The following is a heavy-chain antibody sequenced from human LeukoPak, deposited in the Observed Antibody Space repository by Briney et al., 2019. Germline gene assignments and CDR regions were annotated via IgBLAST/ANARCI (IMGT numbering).Heavy chain of an antibody. CDR3: ARMYITMVRGVIGYYYGMDV. CDR1: GGSFGGYY. J-gene: IGHJ6*04. Sequence: SETLSLTCAVYGGSFGGYYWSWIRQPPGKGLEWIGEINHSGSTNYSPSLKSRVTISVDTSKNQFSLKLSSVTAADTAVYYCARMYITMVRGVIGYYYGMDVWGKGTTVTVSS. V-gene: IGHV4-34*01. D-gene: IGHD3-10*01. CDR2: INHSGST.